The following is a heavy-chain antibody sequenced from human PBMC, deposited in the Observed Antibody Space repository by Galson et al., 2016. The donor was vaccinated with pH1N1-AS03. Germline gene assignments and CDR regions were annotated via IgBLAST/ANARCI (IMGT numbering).Heavy chain of an antibody. D-gene: IGHD3-10*01. CDR2: VDYNVGT. V-gene: IGHV4-39*02. J-gene: IGHJ4*02. CDR1: GASISSRSYH. Sequence: LSLTCSVSGASISSRSYHWVWIRQPPGKGLEWIGIVDYNVGTYYNPSLKSRVTIPADTSNNRFSLKLTSVTAADTAIYSCATYMAGEGGRGYWGPGTLVTVSS. CDR3: ATYMAGEGGRGY.